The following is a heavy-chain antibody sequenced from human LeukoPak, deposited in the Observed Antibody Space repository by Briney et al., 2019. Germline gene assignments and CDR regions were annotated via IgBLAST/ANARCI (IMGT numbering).Heavy chain of an antibody. CDR1: RFTFSSYG. V-gene: IGHV3-30*02. CDR3: ARASTVVTASPSGDYYYYYYMDV. CDR2: IRYDGSNK. J-gene: IGHJ6*03. Sequence: GGSLRLSCAASRFTFSSYGMHWVRQAPGKGLEGVAFIRYDGSNKYYADSVKGRFTISRDNSKNTLYLQMNSLRAEDTAVYYCARASTVVTASPSGDYYYYYYMDVWGKGTTVTISS. D-gene: IGHD4-23*01.